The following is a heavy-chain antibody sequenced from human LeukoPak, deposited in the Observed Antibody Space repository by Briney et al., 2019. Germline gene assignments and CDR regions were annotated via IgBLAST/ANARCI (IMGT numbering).Heavy chain of an antibody. V-gene: IGHV4-59*12. J-gene: IGHJ5*02. CDR2: VYYSGSA. D-gene: IGHD6-13*01. CDR3: ASTHIAAGAPNWFDP. CDR1: GGSISSDY. Sequence: SETLSLTCRVSGGSISSDYWSWIRQPPGKELEWIGYVYYSGSANYNPSLKSRVTMSVDTSKNQFSLKLSSVTAADTAVYYCASTHIAAGAPNWFDPWGQGTLVTVSS.